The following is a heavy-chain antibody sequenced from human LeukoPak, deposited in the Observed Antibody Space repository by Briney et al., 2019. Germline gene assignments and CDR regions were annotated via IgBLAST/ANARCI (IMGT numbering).Heavy chain of an antibody. Sequence: SETLSLTCTVSGGSISSSSYYWGWIRQPPGKRVEWIGSIYYSGSTYYNPSLKSRVTISVDTSKNQFSLKLSSVTAADTAVYYCARSLPPPGIAVAGGAGFDYWGQGTLVTVSS. CDR1: GGSISSSSYY. V-gene: IGHV4-39*01. CDR3: ARSLPPPGIAVAGGAGFDY. D-gene: IGHD6-19*01. CDR2: IYYSGST. J-gene: IGHJ4*02.